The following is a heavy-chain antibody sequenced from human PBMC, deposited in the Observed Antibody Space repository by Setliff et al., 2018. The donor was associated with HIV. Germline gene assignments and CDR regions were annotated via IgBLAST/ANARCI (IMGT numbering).Heavy chain of an antibody. CDR3: ARRIAFDI. CDR2: INPSTGDT. V-gene: IGHV1-8*02. J-gene: IGHJ3*02. CDR1: GGTFSSYA. Sequence: ASVKVSCKASGGTFSSYAISWVRQAPGQGLEWVAWINPSTGDTHYAQKFQGRVAMTRDTSINTVYMELSSLRSEDTAVYYCARRIAFDIWGQGTMETVS.